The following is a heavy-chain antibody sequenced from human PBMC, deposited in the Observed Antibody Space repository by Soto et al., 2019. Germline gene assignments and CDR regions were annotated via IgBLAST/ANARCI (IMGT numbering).Heavy chain of an antibody. J-gene: IGHJ5*02. CDR1: GFTFGDYA. V-gene: IGHV3-49*03. Sequence: GGSLRHSCTASGFTFGDYAMSWFRQAPGKGLEWVGFIRSKAYGGTTEYAASVKGRFTISRDDSKSIAYLQMNSLKTEDTAVYYCQSSGWYPNWFDPWGQGTLVTVSS. D-gene: IGHD6-19*01. CDR2: IRSKAYGGTT. CDR3: QSSGWYPNWFDP.